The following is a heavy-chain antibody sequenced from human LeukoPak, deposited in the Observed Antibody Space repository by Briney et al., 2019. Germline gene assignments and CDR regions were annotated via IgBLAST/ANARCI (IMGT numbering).Heavy chain of an antibody. D-gene: IGHD3-9*01. CDR3: ARERYFDWLTYWFDP. Sequence: SGGSLRLSCAASGFTFSGSAMHWVRQASGKGLEWVGRIRSKANSYATAYAASVKGRFTISRDDSKNTAYLQMNSLRAEDTAVYYCARERYFDWLTYWFDPWGQGTLVTVSS. J-gene: IGHJ5*02. CDR1: GFTFSGSA. V-gene: IGHV3-73*01. CDR2: IRSKANSYAT.